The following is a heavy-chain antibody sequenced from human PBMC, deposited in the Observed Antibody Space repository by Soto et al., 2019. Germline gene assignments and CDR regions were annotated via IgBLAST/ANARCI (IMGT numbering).Heavy chain of an antibody. D-gene: IGHD2-8*01. CDR3: ARDRSTYGGGGTGEVKENWFDP. CDR2: AYYSGSA. CDR1: GGSISHYY. J-gene: IGHJ5*02. V-gene: IGHV4-59*01. Sequence: SETLSLTCTVSGGSISHYYWSWIRQSPGKGLEWIGYAYYSGSADYNPSLKSRVTMSVDTSKNQVSLKLNSVTTADTAVYYCARDRSTYGGGGTGEVKENWFDPWGPGTLVTVSS.